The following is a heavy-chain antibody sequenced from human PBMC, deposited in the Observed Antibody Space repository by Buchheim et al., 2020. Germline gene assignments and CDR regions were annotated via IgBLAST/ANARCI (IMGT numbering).Heavy chain of an antibody. D-gene: IGHD6-25*01. CDR2: ISCRCGST. J-gene: IGHJ4*02. V-gene: IGHV3-23*01. CDR3: AKPFTAACRGCFDN. CDR1: GFTFSSYA. Sequence: EVQLLESGGGLVQPGGSLRLSCAASGFTFSSYAMSWVRQAPGKGLEWVSAISCRCGSTYYADSVNGRFTFSIDNSKNTLYLPMNSLRAEDTAVYYCAKPFTAACRGCFDNWGQGTL.